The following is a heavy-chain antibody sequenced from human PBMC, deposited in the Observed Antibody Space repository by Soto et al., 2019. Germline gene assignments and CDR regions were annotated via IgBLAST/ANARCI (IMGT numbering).Heavy chain of an antibody. V-gene: IGHV1-3*01. Sequence: ASVKVSCKASGYTFTSYAMHWVRQAPGQRLERMGWINAGNGNTKYSQKFQGRVTITRDTSACTAYMELSSLRSEDTAVYYCAREQMYYYDSSGYPTNWFDPWGQGTLVTVSS. J-gene: IGHJ5*02. CDR3: AREQMYYYDSSGYPTNWFDP. CDR2: INAGNGNT. CDR1: GYTFTSYA. D-gene: IGHD3-22*01.